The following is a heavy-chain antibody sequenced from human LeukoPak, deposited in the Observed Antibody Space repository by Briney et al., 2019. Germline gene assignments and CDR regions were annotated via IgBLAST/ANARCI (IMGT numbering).Heavy chain of an antibody. CDR1: GDSISSETYH. D-gene: IGHD3-10*01. Sequence: KSSETLSLTCTVSGDSISSETYHWGWIRQPPGQGLQWIGSIYYAGSNYYNPSLKSRVSISVDTSNDQFSLKLFPVTAADTAVYYCARSGWPMGGFDPWGQGILVTVSS. CDR2: IYYAGSN. J-gene: IGHJ5*02. V-gene: IGHV4-39*01. CDR3: ARSGWPMGGFDP.